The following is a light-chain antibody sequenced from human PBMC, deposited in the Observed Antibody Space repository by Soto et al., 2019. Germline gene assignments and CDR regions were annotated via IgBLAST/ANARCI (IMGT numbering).Light chain of an antibody. CDR3: QRSHSIPYT. Sequence: DIQMTQSPSSLSASVGDRFNITCRASQTISSYLNLYQQKPGQAPKLLIYAASSLQSGVLSRFSGSGSGTDFTLTISSRQPEDFATYYCQRSHSIPYTFGEGTKLEIK. J-gene: IGKJ2*01. CDR1: QTISSY. V-gene: IGKV1-39*01. CDR2: AAS.